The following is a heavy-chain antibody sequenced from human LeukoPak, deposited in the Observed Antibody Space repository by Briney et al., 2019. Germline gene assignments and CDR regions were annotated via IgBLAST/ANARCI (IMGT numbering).Heavy chain of an antibody. Sequence: GGSLRLSCAASGFTFSAYAMYWVRQAPGKGLEWVSASGHGGDTYYADSVKGRFTISRDISKNTLYLQMNSLRAEDTAVYYCAKGSPQYYFDYWGQGTLVTVSS. J-gene: IGHJ4*02. D-gene: IGHD6-19*01. V-gene: IGHV3-23*01. CDR1: GFTFSAYA. CDR2: SGHGGDT. CDR3: AKGSPQYYFDY.